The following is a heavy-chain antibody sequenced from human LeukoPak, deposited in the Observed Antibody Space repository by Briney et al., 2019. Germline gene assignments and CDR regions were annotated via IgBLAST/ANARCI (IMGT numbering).Heavy chain of an antibody. D-gene: IGHD4-17*01. Sequence: SVKVSCKASGGTFSSYAISWVRQAPGQGLEWMGGIIPIFGTANYAQKFQGRVTITTDESTSTAYMELSSLRSEDTAVYYCARDGHLIYGLNYWGQGTLVTVSS. CDR1: GGTFSSYA. CDR2: IIPIFGTA. CDR3: ARDGHLIYGLNY. V-gene: IGHV1-69*05. J-gene: IGHJ4*02.